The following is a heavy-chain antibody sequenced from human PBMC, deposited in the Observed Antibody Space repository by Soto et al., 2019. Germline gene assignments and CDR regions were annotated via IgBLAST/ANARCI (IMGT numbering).Heavy chain of an antibody. Sequence: QLQLQESGQGLVKPSETLSLTCTVSGGSVNSYYFSWIRQPPGKGLEWIGYIYYSGSTNYNPSLKSRVTISIDTSKNQFSLKLTSVTAADTAVYFCARGGGSPDYWGQGTLVTVSS. CDR3: ARGGGSPDY. D-gene: IGHD1-26*01. CDR1: GGSVNSYY. V-gene: IGHV4-59*02. CDR2: IYYSGST. J-gene: IGHJ4*02.